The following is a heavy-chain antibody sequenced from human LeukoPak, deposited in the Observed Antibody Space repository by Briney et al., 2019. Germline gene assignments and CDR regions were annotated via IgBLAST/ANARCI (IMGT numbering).Heavy chain of an antibody. CDR3: ARDLGYCSSTSCSGLDY. CDR2: INTDGSST. D-gene: IGHD2-2*01. Sequence: GGSLRLSCAASGFTISSYWMHWVRQAPGKGLVWVSRINTDGSSTRYADSVKGRFTISRDNAKNTLYLQMNSLRAEDTAVYYCARDLGYCSSTSCSGLDYWGQGALVTVSS. J-gene: IGHJ4*02. CDR1: GFTISSYW. V-gene: IGHV3-74*01.